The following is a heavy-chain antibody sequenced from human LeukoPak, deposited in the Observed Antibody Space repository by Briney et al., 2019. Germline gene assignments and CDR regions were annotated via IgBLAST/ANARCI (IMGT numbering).Heavy chain of an antibody. D-gene: IGHD3-10*01. V-gene: IGHV4-34*01. CDR3: ARDGDYYGSGIPFDF. Sequence: SETLSLTCAASGGSFSGYYWSWIRQPPGEGLEWIGGINRSGSTKYNPSLKSRVTMSVDTSKNHFSLKLNSVTAADTAVYYCARDGDYYGSGIPFDFWGQGTLVTVSS. CDR2: INRSGST. J-gene: IGHJ4*02. CDR1: GGSFSGYY.